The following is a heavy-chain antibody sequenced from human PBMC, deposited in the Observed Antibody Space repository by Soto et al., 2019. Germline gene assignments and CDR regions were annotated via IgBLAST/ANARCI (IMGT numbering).Heavy chain of an antibody. Sequence: ASVKVSCKASGGTFSSYAISWVRQAPGQGLEWMGGIIPIFGTANYAQKFQGRVTITADESTSTAYMELSSLRSEDTAVYYCARDAGTVATIGHQYYFDYWGQGTLVTVSS. V-gene: IGHV1-69*13. J-gene: IGHJ4*02. CDR1: GGTFSSYA. CDR2: IIPIFGTA. D-gene: IGHD5-12*01. CDR3: ARDAGTVATIGHQYYFDY.